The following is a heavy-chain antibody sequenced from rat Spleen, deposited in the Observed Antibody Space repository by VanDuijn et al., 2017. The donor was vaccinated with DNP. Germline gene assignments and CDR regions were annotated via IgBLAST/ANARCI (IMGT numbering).Heavy chain of an antibody. J-gene: IGHJ2*01. D-gene: IGHD1-1*01. CDR3: TSLLLKWSFDY. CDR2: IIYDGSST. CDR1: GFIFSDFY. Sequence: EVQLVESGGGLVQPGRSLKLSCAASGFIFSDFYMAWVRQAPKKGLEWVATIIYDGSSTYYRDSVKGRFTISRDNAKSTLYLQMDSLRSEDTATYYCTSLLLKWSFDYWGQGVMVTVSS. V-gene: IGHV5-7*01.